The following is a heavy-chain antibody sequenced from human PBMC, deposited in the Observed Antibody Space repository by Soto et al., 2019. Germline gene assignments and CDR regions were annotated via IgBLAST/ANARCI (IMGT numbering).Heavy chain of an antibody. CDR2: IYYSGST. D-gene: IGHD1-20*01. Sequence: SETLSLTCTVSGDSISSYYWSWIRQPPGKGLEWIGYIYYSGSTNYNPSLKSRVTISVDTSKNQFSLKLSSVTAADTAVYYCARPTYNSGSPFDYWGQGTLVTVSS. CDR3: ARPTYNSGSPFDY. CDR1: GDSISSYY. V-gene: IGHV4-59*01. J-gene: IGHJ4*02.